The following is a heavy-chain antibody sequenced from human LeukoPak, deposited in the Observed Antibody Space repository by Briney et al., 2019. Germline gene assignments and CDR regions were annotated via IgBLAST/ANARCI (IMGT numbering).Heavy chain of an antibody. J-gene: IGHJ4*02. CDR2: ITSRGEST. CDR1: GFTFSIYA. CDR3: ARDRPNYYGSDGHYYRRDGDY. V-gene: IGHV3-23*01. Sequence: GGSLRLSCAASGFTFSIYAMSWVRQAPGKGLQWVSSITSRGESTWYVDSVKGRFTITRDNSENTLYLQMHSLRAEDTAVYHCARDRPNYYGSDGHYYRRDGDYWGRGTLVSVSS. D-gene: IGHD3-22*01.